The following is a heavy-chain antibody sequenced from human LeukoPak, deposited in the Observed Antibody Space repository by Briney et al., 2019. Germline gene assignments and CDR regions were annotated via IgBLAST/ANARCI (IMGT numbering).Heavy chain of an antibody. CDR3: ARDREVRGVIGEFGP. V-gene: IGHV4-4*07. CDR1: GGSISSYY. D-gene: IGHD3-10*01. CDR2: IYTSGST. Sequence: SETLSLTCTVAGGSISSYYWSWIRQPAGKGLEWIGRIYTSGSTNYNTSLKSRVTTSVDTPKNQFSLKLSSVTAADTAVYYCARDREVRGVIGEFGPWGQGTLVTVSS. J-gene: IGHJ5*02.